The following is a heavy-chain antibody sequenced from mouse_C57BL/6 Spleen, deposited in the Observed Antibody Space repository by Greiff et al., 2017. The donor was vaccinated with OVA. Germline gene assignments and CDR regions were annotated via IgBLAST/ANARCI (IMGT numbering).Heavy chain of an antibody. CDR2: ISSGSSTI. V-gene: IGHV5-17*01. J-gene: IGHJ4*01. D-gene: IGHD4-1*01. CDR1: GFTFSDYG. Sequence: EVKVVESGGGLVKPGGSLKLSCAASGFTFSDYGMHWVRQAPEKGLEWVAYISSGSSTIYYADTVKGRFTISRDNAKNTLFLQMTSLRSEDTAMYYCARPDSGTDYAMDYWGQGTSVTVSS. CDR3: ARPDSGTDYAMDY.